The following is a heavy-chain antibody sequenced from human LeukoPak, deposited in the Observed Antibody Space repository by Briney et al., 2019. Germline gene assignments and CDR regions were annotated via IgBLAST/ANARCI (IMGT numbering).Heavy chain of an antibody. D-gene: IGHD3-10*01. Sequence: PGRSLRLSCSVSGFTFSSYAMHWVRQAPGKGLEYVSAISSNGGSTYYADSVKGRFTISRDNSKNTLYLQMSSLRAEDTAVYYCVKDLYYGSGSYYPALDYWGQGTLVTVSS. J-gene: IGHJ4*02. CDR3: VKDLYYGSGSYYPALDY. CDR1: GFTFSSYA. CDR2: ISSNGGST. V-gene: IGHV3-64D*06.